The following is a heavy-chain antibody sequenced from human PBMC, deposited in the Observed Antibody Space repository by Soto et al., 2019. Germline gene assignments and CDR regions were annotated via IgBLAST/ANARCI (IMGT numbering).Heavy chain of an antibody. Sequence: QVQLVQSGAEVKKPGASVKVSCKASGYTFTAHGISWVRQAPGRGLEWMGWVSGDNSHTNYAQSLQDRVTMTTDISTTTAYMDLRILRSDDTAVYYCARDLGYCLSGTCYRAWFDPWGQGTLVTVSS. CDR1: GYTFTAHG. D-gene: IGHD1-26*01. CDR2: VSGDNSHT. J-gene: IGHJ5*02. CDR3: ARDLGYCLSGTCYRAWFDP. V-gene: IGHV1-18*01.